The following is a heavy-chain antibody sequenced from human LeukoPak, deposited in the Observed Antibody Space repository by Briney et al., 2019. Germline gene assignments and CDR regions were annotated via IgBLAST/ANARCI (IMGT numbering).Heavy chain of an antibody. D-gene: IGHD3-9*01. Sequence: ASVKVSCKASGCTFTSYDINWVRQATGQGLEWMGWMNPNSGNTGYAQKFQGRVTMTRNTSISTAYMELSSLRSEDTAVYYCARGRTNYDILTGTQYYYYMDVWGKGTTVTISS. CDR1: GCTFTSYD. CDR3: ARGRTNYDILTGTQYYYYMDV. J-gene: IGHJ6*03. CDR2: MNPNSGNT. V-gene: IGHV1-8*01.